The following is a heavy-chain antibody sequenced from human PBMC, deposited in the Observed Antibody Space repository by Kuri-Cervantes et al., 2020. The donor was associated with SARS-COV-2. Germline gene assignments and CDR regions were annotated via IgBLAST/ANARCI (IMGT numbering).Heavy chain of an antibody. CDR2: ISGSGTCT. CDR1: GFTFSSYA. Sequence: GESLKISCTASGFTFSSYAMNWVRQAPGKGLEWGSTISGSGTCTCYADSVKGRFIISRDNSVSTVYLQMNSLRAKDTAMYYCARGHISSRGDWFDPWGQGTLVTVSS. V-gene: IGHV3-23*01. J-gene: IGHJ5*02. CDR3: ARGHISSRGDWFDP. D-gene: IGHD2-2*01.